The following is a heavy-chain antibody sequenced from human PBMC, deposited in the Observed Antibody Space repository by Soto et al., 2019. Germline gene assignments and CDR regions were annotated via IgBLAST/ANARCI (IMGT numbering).Heavy chain of an antibody. J-gene: IGHJ4*02. CDR3: AKDGYRQGLVKLLLDY. CDR1: GFSFSSYA. Sequence: EVQLLESGGGLVQPRGSLSLSCAASGFSFSSYAMSWVRQAPGKGLEWVSAISGSGGSTYYADSVKGRFTISRDNSKNTLYLQMNSLRAEDTAVYYCAKDGYRQGLVKLLLDYWGQGTLVTVSS. D-gene: IGHD6-19*01. V-gene: IGHV3-23*01. CDR2: ISGSGGST.